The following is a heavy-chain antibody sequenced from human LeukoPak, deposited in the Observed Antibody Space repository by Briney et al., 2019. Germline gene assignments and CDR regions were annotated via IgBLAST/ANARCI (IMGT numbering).Heavy chain of an antibody. Sequence: PGGSLRHSCSACGFTFSSYAMSWVRQAPGKGLEWVSAISDSGDSTYYADSVKGRFTISRHNSKNTLYLQINSLRAEDTALYYCARAFGNDDWGQGTLVTVSS. CDR1: GFTFSSYA. V-gene: IGHV3-23*01. CDR3: ARAFGNDD. CDR2: ISDSGDST. D-gene: IGHD1-1*01. J-gene: IGHJ4*02.